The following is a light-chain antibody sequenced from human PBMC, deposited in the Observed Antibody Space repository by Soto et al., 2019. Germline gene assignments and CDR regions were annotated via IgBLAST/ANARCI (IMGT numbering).Light chain of an antibody. Sequence: QSALTQPASVSGSPGQSITISCTGTSSDVGAYDYVSWYQHHPGKAPKLLIYEVSNRPSGVSNRFSGSKSGNTASLTISGLQAEDEADYYCSSYTGSTSLEGVFGGGTKLTVL. V-gene: IGLV2-14*01. J-gene: IGLJ3*02. CDR1: SSDVGAYDY. CDR2: EVS. CDR3: SSYTGSTSLEGV.